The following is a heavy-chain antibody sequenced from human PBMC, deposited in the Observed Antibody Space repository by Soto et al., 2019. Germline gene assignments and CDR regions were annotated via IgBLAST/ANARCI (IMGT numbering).Heavy chain of an antibody. CDR2: ISSNGGST. J-gene: IGHJ5*02. CDR1: GFTFSSYA. V-gene: IGHV3-64D*08. D-gene: IGHD3-10*01. CDR3: ARALAYGDGENWFDP. Sequence: GGSLRLSCSASGFTFSSYAMHWVRQAPGKGLEYVSAISSNGGSTYYADSVKGRFTISRDNSKNTLYLQMSSLRAEDTAVYYCARALAYGDGENWFDPWGQGTLVTVSS.